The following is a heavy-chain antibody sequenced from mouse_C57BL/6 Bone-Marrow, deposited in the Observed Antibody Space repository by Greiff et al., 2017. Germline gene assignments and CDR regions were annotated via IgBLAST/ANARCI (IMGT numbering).Heavy chain of an antibody. V-gene: IGHV1-5*01. CDR2: IYPGNSDT. J-gene: IGHJ4*01. Sequence: DVKLQESGTVLARPGASVKMSCKTSGYTFTSYWMHWVKQRPGQGLEWIGAIYPGNSDTSYNQKFKGKAKLTAVTSASTAYMELSSLTNEDSAVYYCTRYGYDEVPYAMDYWGQGTSVTVSS. CDR1: GYTFTSYW. CDR3: TRYGYDEVPYAMDY. D-gene: IGHD2-2*01.